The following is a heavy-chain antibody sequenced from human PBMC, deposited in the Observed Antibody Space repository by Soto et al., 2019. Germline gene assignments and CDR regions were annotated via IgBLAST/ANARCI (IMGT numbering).Heavy chain of an antibody. CDR1: GYTFTSYD. CDR2: MNPNSGNT. J-gene: IGHJ6*02. V-gene: IGHV1-8*01. Sequence: QVQLVQSGAEVKKPGASVKVSCKASGYTFTSYDINWVRQATGQGLEWMGWMNPNSGNTGYAQKFQGRVTMTRNTSISTAYMELSSLRSEDRAVYYCARGPPPWDGYNLDVWGQGTTVTVSS. CDR3: ARGPPPWDGYNLDV. D-gene: IGHD5-12*01.